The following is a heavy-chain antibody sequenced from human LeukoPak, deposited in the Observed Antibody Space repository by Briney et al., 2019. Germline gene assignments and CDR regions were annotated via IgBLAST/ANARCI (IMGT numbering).Heavy chain of an antibody. CDR3: ARDGSYYYDSSGYPNWFDP. CDR2: ISSSSSYI. V-gene: IGHV3-21*01. J-gene: IGHJ5*02. CDR1: GFTFSSYS. Sequence: GGSLRLSCAASGFTFSSYSMNWVRQAPGKGLEWVSSISSSSSYIYYADSVKGRFTISRENAKNSLYLQMNSLRAEDTAVYYCARDGSYYYDSSGYPNWFDPWGQGTLVTVSS. D-gene: IGHD3-22*01.